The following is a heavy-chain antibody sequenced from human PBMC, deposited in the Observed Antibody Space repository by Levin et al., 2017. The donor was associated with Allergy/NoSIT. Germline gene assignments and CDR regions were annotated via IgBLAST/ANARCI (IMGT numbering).Heavy chain of an antibody. Sequence: LSLTCAASGFTFSSYALSWVRQAPGKGLEWVSSISGSGGYTYYADSVKGRFTISRDNSKNTLYLQMNSLRAEDTAVFDCAKEYSSGYLYFDYWGQGTLVTVSS. V-gene: IGHV3-23*01. J-gene: IGHJ4*02. CDR1: GFTFSSYA. CDR2: ISGSGGYT. D-gene: IGHD6-19*01. CDR3: AKEYSSGYLYFDY.